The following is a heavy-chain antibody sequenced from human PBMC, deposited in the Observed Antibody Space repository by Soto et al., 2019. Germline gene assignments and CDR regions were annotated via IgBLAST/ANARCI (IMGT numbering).Heavy chain of an antibody. CDR2: IIPIFGTA. V-gene: IGHV1-69*13. Sequence: ASVKVSCKASGGTFSSYAISWVRQAPGQGLEWMGGIIPIFGTANYAQKFQGRVTITADESTSTAYMELSSLRSEDTAVYYCARSCDKTYTPTDWNWDYYYYGMDVWGQGTTVTAP. CDR1: GGTFSSYA. J-gene: IGHJ6*02. D-gene: IGHD1-7*01. CDR3: ARSCDKTYTPTDWNWDYYYYGMDV.